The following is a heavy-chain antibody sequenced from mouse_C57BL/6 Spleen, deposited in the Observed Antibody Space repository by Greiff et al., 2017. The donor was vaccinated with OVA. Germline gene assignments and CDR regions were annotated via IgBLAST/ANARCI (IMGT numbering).Heavy chain of an antibody. CDR1: GYTFTSYW. Sequence: VQLQQPGAELVKPGASVKLSCKASGYTFTSYWMHWVKQRPGRGLEWIGRIDPNSGGTKYNEKFKSKATLTVDKPSSTAYMQLSSLTSEDSAVYNCARMGQLGPYAMDYWGQGTSVTVSS. D-gene: IGHD4-1*02. CDR2: IDPNSGGT. J-gene: IGHJ4*01. CDR3: ARMGQLGPYAMDY. V-gene: IGHV1-72*01.